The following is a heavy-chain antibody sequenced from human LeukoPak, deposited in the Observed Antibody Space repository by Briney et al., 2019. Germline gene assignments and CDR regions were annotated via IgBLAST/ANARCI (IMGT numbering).Heavy chain of an antibody. Sequence: SETLSLTCTVSGGSISSGGYYWSWIRQPPGKGREWIGYIYHSGSTYYNPSLKSRVTISVDRSKNQFSLKLSSVTAADTAVYYCARLGYCSSTSCHTPFDIWGQGTMVTVSS. J-gene: IGHJ3*02. CDR3: ARLGYCSSTSCHTPFDI. D-gene: IGHD2-2*02. V-gene: IGHV4-30-2*01. CDR1: GGSISSGGYY. CDR2: IYHSGST.